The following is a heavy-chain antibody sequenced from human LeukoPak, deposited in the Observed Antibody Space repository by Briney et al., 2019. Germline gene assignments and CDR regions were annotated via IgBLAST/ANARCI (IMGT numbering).Heavy chain of an antibody. V-gene: IGHV1-2*02. J-gene: IGHJ4*02. CDR1: GYTFTGYY. Sequence: ASVKVPCKASGYTFTGYYIHWVRQAPGQGLEWMGWINPNSGGTNYAQKFQGRVTMTRDTSISTAYMELSRLRSDDTAVYNCARDRAAAGLDYWGQGTLVTVSS. CDR3: ARDRAAAGLDY. D-gene: IGHD6-13*01. CDR2: INPNSGGT.